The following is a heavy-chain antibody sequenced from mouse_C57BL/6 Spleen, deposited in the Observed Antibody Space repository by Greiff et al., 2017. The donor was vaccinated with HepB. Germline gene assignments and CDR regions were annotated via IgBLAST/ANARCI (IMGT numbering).Heavy chain of an antibody. D-gene: IGHD1-1*01. CDR3: ARYGSDAMDY. J-gene: IGHJ4*01. V-gene: IGHV1-52*01. CDR2: IDPSDSET. CDR1: GYTFPSYW. Sequence: QVQLQQPGAELVRPGSSVKLSCKASGYTFPSYWMHWVKQRPIQGLEWIGNIDPSDSETHYNQKFKDKATLTVDKSSSTAYMQLSSLTSEDSAVYYCARYGSDAMDYWGQGTSVTVSS.